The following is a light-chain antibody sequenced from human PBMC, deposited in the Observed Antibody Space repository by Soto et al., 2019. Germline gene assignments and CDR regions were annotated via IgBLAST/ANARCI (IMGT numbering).Light chain of an antibody. J-gene: IGLJ1*01. CDR2: DVS. V-gene: IGLV2-14*01. Sequence: QSALTQPASVSGSPGQSITISCIGTSSDVGGNKYVSWYQQNPGKAPKLMICDVSNRPSGVSNRFSGSKSGNTASLTISGLQAEDEADYYCSAFTGSTYVFGTGTKVPVL. CDR3: SAFTGSTYV. CDR1: SSDVGGNKY.